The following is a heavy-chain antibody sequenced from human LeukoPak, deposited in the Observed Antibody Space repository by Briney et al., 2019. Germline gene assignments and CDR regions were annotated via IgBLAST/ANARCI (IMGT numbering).Heavy chain of an antibody. D-gene: IGHD6-19*01. CDR3: AKDSSGWTAFDY. V-gene: IGHV3-23*01. CDR2: ISGSGGST. Sequence: GGSLRLSCAASGFTFTNYGMSWVRQAPGKGLEWVSAISGSGGSTYYADSVKGRFTISRDNSKNTLYLQMNSLRAEDTAVYYCAKDSSGWTAFDYWGQGTLVTVSS. CDR1: GFTFTNYG. J-gene: IGHJ4*02.